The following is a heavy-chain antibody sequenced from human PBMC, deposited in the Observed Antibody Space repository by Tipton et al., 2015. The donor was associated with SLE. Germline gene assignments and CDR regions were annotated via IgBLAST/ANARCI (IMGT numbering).Heavy chain of an antibody. CDR1: GGSIRSSNW. CDR3: ARVWGTGSRGVDY. CDR2: IHHSRST. Sequence: SLRLSCAVSGGSIRSSNWWSWVRQPPGKGLEWIGEIHHSRSTNSNPSLKSQVTISVDKSNNQFSLQLNSVTPEDTAVYYCARVWGTGSRGVDYWGQGTLVTVSS. V-gene: IGHV4-4*02. D-gene: IGHD2-2*01. J-gene: IGHJ4*02.